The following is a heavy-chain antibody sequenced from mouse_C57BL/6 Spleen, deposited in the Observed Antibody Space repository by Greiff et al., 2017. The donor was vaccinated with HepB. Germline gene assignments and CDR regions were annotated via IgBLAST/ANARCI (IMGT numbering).Heavy chain of an antibody. CDR1: GYTFTDYE. CDR3: TESAGKSAMDY. J-gene: IGHJ4*01. V-gene: IGHV1-15*01. D-gene: IGHD2-1*01. Sequence: QVQLQQSGAELVKPGASVKLSCKASGYTFTDYEMHWVKQTPGHGLDWIGAIDPETGGTAYNQKFKGKAIVTADKSSSTAYMELRSLTSEDSAVYYCTESAGKSAMDYWGQGTSVTVSS. CDR2: IDPETGGT.